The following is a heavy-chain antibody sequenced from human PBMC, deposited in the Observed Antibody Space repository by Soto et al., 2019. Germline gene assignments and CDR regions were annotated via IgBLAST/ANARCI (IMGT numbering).Heavy chain of an antibody. CDR2: VNHSGST. CDR1: GGSFSGYF. D-gene: IGHD6-19*01. J-gene: IGHJ6*03. Sequence: SETLSLTCAVYGGSFSGYFWSWIRQPPGKGLEWIGEVNHSGSTNYNPSLKSRVTISVDTSKNQFSLKLTSVTAADTAVYYCARTSGWSSNYYYYMDVWGKGTTVTVSS. CDR3: ARTSGWSSNYYYYMDV. V-gene: IGHV4-34*01.